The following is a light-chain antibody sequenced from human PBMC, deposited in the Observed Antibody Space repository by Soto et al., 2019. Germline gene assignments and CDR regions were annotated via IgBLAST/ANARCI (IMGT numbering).Light chain of an antibody. Sequence: QSALTQPGSVSGAPGQSVTISCTGTSSDVGDYNSVSWYQQQPDKAPRLIIYDVNKRPSGVPDRFSGSKSGNTASLTISGLQAEDEADYHYSSYASTYLHVLFGGGTKVTVL. CDR1: SSDVGDYNS. CDR2: DVN. CDR3: SSYASTYLHVL. V-gene: IGLV2-11*01. J-gene: IGLJ2*01.